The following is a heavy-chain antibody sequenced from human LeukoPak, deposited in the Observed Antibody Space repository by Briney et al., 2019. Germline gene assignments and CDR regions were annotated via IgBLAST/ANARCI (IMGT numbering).Heavy chain of an antibody. D-gene: IGHD1-20*01. J-gene: IGHJ4*02. CDR3: STLTSRGLSDS. CDR2: IKSKADGETI. Sequence: GGSLRLSCAASGFTFTNAWMNWVRQAPGKGLEWVGRIKSKADGETIDYAATVKGRFTFSRDDSKNMLYLQMNSLKSEDTAVYYCSTLTSRGLSDSWGQGTLVTVSS. V-gene: IGHV3-15*07. CDR1: GFTFTNAW.